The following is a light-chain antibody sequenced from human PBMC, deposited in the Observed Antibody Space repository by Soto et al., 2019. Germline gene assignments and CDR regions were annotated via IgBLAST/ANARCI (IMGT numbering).Light chain of an antibody. CDR3: QQYYSYPPLT. Sequence: AIRMTQSPSSLSASTGDRVTITCRASQGISSYLAWYQQKPGKAPKLLIYAASTLHRGVPSRFSGSGSGTDFTLTISCLQSEDFATYYCQQYYSYPPLTFGGGTKVEIK. CDR1: QGISSY. J-gene: IGKJ4*01. CDR2: AAS. V-gene: IGKV1-8*01.